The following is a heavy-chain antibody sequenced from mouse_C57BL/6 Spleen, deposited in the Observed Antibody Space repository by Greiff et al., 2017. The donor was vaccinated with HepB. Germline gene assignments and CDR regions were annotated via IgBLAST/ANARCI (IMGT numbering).Heavy chain of an antibody. D-gene: IGHD1-1*01. CDR3: TRSPLLLRYFDV. V-gene: IGHV1-5*01. J-gene: IGHJ1*03. Sequence: EVQLQQSGTVLARPGASVKMSCKTSGYTFTSYWMHWVKQRPGQGLEWIGAIYPGNSDTSYNQKFKGKAKLTAVTSASTAYMELSSLTNEDSAVYYCTRSPLLLRYFDVWGTGTTVTVSS. CDR1: GYTFTSYW. CDR2: IYPGNSDT.